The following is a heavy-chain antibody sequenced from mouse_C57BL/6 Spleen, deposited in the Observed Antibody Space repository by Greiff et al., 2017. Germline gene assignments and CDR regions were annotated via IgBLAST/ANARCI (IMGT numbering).Heavy chain of an antibody. V-gene: IGHV5-16*01. Sequence: EVKLVESEGGLVQPGSSMKLSCTASGFTFSDYYMAWVRPVPEKGLEWVANINYDGSSTYYLDSLKSRFIISRDNATNILYLQMSSLKSEDTATYYCARARYYGSGYAMDYWGQGTSGTVSS. J-gene: IGHJ4*01. CDR1: GFTFSDYY. D-gene: IGHD1-1*01. CDR2: INYDGSST. CDR3: ARARYYGSGYAMDY.